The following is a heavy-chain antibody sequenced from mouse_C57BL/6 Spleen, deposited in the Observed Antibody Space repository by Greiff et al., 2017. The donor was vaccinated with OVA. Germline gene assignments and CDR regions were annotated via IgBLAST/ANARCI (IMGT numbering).Heavy chain of an antibody. J-gene: IGHJ4*01. CDR2: TFYSGIT. V-gene: IGHV3-3*01. CDR3: ARDRYYGSSRGYAMDY. D-gene: IGHD1-1*01. Sequence: ESGPSLVRPSQTLSLTCTVTGFSINSDCYWIWIRQFPGKKLEYIGYTFYSGITYYNPSLESRTYITRDTSKNQFSLKLRSVTTEDTAADYCARDRYYGSSRGYAMDYWGKGTSVTVSS. CDR1: GFSINSDCY.